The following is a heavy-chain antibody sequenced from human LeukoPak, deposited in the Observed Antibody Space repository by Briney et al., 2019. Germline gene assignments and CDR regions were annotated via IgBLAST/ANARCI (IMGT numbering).Heavy chain of an antibody. CDR1: GYSFTSYW. J-gene: IGHJ3*02. Sequence: GESLKISCKGSGYSFTSYWIGWVRQMPGKGLECMGIIYPGDSTTRYSPSFQGQVTISADKSISTAYLQWSTLKASDTAIFYCARPASGEPLGAFDIWGQGTMVTVSS. CDR3: ARPASGEPLGAFDI. V-gene: IGHV5-51*01. CDR2: IYPGDSTT. D-gene: IGHD1-26*01.